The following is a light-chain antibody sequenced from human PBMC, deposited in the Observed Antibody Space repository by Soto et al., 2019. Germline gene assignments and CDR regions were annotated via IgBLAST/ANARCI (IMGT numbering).Light chain of an antibody. CDR2: AAS. V-gene: IGKV1-16*01. CDR3: QQYVSYPYT. J-gene: IGKJ2*01. CDR1: QGINIY. Sequence: DIQMTQSPSSLSASVGDRVTITCRASQGINIYLSWFQQKPGNAPKSLIYAASNLHSGVPSRFSGSGSGTDFTLTIDSLQPEDFATYYCQQYVSYPYTFGQGTKLEI.